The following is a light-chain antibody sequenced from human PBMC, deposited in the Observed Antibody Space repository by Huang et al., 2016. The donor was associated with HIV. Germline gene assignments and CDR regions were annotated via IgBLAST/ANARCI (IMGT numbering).Light chain of an antibody. CDR2: RAS. J-gene: IGKJ4*01. Sequence: DIVMTQSPASLAASLGERATINCKSSQSVLHSSKNENYLAWYQQKPGQPPRLLISRASTRESGVPDRFSGSGSGTDFTLTITSLQAEDVAVYYCQQYYNIPLTCGGGTNVEIK. CDR3: QQYYNIPLT. V-gene: IGKV4-1*01. CDR1: QSVLHSSKNENY.